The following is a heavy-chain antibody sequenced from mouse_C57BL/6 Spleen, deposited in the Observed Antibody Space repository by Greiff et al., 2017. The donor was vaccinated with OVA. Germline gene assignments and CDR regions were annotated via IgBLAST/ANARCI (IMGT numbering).Heavy chain of an antibody. CDR3: ARDSPLTTVVARNAMDY. J-gene: IGHJ4*01. CDR1: GFTFSSYA. V-gene: IGHV5-4*01. CDR2: ISDGGSYT. D-gene: IGHD1-1*01. Sequence: VQLKESGGGLVKPGGSLKLSCAASGFTFSSYAMSWVRQTPEKRLEWVATISDGGSYTYYPDNVKGRFTISRDNAKNNLYLQMSHLKSEDTAMYYCARDSPLTTVVARNAMDYWGQGTSVTVSS.